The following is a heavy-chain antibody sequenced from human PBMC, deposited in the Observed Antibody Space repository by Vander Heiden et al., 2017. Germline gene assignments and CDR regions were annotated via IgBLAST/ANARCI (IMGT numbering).Heavy chain of an antibody. J-gene: IGHJ3*02. D-gene: IGHD3-10*01. CDR3: ARGPGFAAFDI. V-gene: IGHV1-2*02. CDR1: GYTFSDYF. CDR2: INPKSGGT. Sequence: QLQLVQPGAELKQPGASLKVSCMASGYTFSDYFMHWFRQAPGQGLEWIGWINPKSGGTMYTQKFQGRVTMTRDTSISTAYMELSRRGSDDTAVYYCARGPGFAAFDIWGQGTMVTVSS.